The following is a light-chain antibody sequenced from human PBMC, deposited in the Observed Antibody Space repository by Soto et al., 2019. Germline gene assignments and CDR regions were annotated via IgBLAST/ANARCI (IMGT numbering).Light chain of an antibody. V-gene: IGKV1-5*01. CDR2: DAS. Sequence: DIQMTQSPSTLSASVGDRVTITCRTSQSISSWLAWYQQKPGKAPKLPIYDASSLESGVPSRFSGSGSGTEFTLTISSLQPEDFATYYCQQANSSPLTFGGGTRWIS. CDR1: QSISSW. CDR3: QQANSSPLT. J-gene: IGKJ4*01.